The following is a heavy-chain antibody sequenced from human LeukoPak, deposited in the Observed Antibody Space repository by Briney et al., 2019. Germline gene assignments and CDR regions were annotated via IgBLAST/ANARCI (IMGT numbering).Heavy chain of an antibody. Sequence: ASVKVSCKASGFTPTNYDINWVRQAPGQGLEWTGCIYGSNAATRQSQKFQGRLTISRDTSAATGYMELNSLRSEDTAVYFCARGDWRWYCDLWGRGTLVTVSS. CDR3: ARGDWRWYCDL. CDR1: GFTPTNYD. CDR2: IYGSNAAT. J-gene: IGHJ2*01. D-gene: IGHD2-21*01. V-gene: IGHV1-3*01.